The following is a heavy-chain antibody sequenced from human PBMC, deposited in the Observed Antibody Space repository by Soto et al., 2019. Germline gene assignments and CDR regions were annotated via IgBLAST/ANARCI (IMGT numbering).Heavy chain of an antibody. J-gene: IGHJ5*02. Sequence: QVQLVESGGGLVTPGGSLRLSCAASGFTFSDYYMTWIRQAPGKGLEWISYIGSSGSYTNYADSVKGRFTISRDNAQNSLYLQMNSLRAEDTAVYYCARKPRNNWYLSWFDPWGLGTLVTVSS. CDR2: IGSSGSYT. CDR1: GFTFSDYY. CDR3: ARKPRNNWYLSWFDP. V-gene: IGHV3-11*05. D-gene: IGHD1-1*01.